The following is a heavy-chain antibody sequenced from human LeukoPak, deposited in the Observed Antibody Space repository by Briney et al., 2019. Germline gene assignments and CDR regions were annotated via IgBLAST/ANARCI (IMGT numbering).Heavy chain of an antibody. J-gene: IGHJ5*02. V-gene: IGHV4-31*03. CDR1: GGSISSGGYY. D-gene: IGHD3-10*01. Sequence: SETLSLTCTVSGGSISSGGYYWSWIRQHPGQGLEWIGYIYYSGSTYYNPSLKSRVTISVDTSKNQFSLKLSSVTAADTAVYYCARDGHTYGSGSSWGQGTLVTVSS. CDR3: ARDGHTYGSGSS. CDR2: IYYSGST.